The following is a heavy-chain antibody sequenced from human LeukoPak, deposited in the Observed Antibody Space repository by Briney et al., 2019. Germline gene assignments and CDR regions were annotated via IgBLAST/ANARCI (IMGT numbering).Heavy chain of an antibody. CDR3: AKNGGSQCYSHLDS. J-gene: IGHJ4*02. CDR2: TSGSGGST. Sequence: QSGGSLRLSCAASGFTFSSYGMTWVRQAPGKGLEWISGTSGSGGSTYYANSVKGRFTISRDNSKNTLYLQMNSLSAEDTAVYYCAKNGGSQCYSHLDSWGQGTLVTVSS. V-gene: IGHV3-23*01. D-gene: IGHD2-15*01. CDR1: GFTFSSYG.